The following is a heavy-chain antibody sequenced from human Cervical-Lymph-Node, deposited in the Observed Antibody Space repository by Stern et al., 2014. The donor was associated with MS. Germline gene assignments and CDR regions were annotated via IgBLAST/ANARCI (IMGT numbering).Heavy chain of an antibody. CDR2: ILHDGSNE. J-gene: IGHJ4*02. V-gene: IGHV3-30-3*01. CDR1: GFNFISYS. CDR3: AREPYNYDGDGYLDH. D-gene: IGHD3-22*01. Sequence: VQLVQSGAGVVQPGRSLRLSCAASGFNFISYSMYWVRQAPGKGLEWVAVILHDGSNEYYADSVKGRVTISRDNSKNTVSLQMNSLRVEDTAVYYCAREPYNYDGDGYLDHWGQGTLVTVSS.